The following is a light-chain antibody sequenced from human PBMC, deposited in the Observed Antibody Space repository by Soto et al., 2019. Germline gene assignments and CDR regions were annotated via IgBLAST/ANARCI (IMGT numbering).Light chain of an antibody. CDR1: QSVSTN. V-gene: IGKV3-15*01. Sequence: EIVMTQSPATLSVSPGDRATLSCRASQSVSTNLAWYQQKPGQAPRFLIYGASTRAAGIPARFSGSGAGTEFTLTISSLQSEDFAVYYCQQYNNWSSWTFGQGTKVEIK. J-gene: IGKJ1*01. CDR2: GAS. CDR3: QQYNNWSSWT.